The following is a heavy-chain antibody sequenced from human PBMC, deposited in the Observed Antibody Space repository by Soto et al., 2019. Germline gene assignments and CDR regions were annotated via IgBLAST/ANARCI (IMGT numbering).Heavy chain of an antibody. J-gene: IGHJ6*02. Sequence: QVQLVQSGAEVKKPGSSVKVSCKSSGVSFNNNGIGWVRQAPGHGLEWMGGVSPPFRTSNYARKFQGRVSMTEDASTGTVNMELSSLTSDVTAQYYCARVLYYGSGSYSPYGMDVWGQGTTVPGAS. V-gene: IGHV1-69*01. CDR2: VSPPFRTS. CDR3: ARVLYYGSGSYSPYGMDV. CDR1: GVSFNNNG. D-gene: IGHD3-10*01.